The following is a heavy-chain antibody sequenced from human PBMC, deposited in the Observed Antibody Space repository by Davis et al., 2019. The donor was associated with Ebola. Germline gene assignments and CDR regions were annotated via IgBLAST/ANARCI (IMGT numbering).Heavy chain of an antibody. Sequence: SGPTLVKPPQTLTLTCTFSGFSLSTSGVGVGWIRQPPGKALEWLALIYWDDDKRYSPSLKSRLTITKDTSKNQVVLTMTNMDPVDTATYYCAHRRRYYDSSGYYRYYFDYWGQGTLVTVSS. V-gene: IGHV2-5*02. CDR3: AHRRRYYDSSGYYRYYFDY. CDR2: IYWDDDK. CDR1: GFSLSTSGVG. D-gene: IGHD3-22*01. J-gene: IGHJ4*02.